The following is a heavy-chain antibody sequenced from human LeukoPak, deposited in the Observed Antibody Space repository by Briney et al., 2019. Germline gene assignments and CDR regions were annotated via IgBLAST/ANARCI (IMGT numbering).Heavy chain of an antibody. Sequence: SQTLSLTCVVSGDSVSSKNGAWNWIRQSPSRGLEWLGRTYYRSKWYNDYAESMEGRMTISQDTSKNQYSLHLNSVTPDDTAVYCCARDFGTTGWHTFDYWGQGTLVTVSS. CDR3: ARDFGTTGWHTFDY. CDR1: GDSVSSKNGA. V-gene: IGHV6-1*01. D-gene: IGHD6-19*01. CDR2: TYYRSKWYN. J-gene: IGHJ4*02.